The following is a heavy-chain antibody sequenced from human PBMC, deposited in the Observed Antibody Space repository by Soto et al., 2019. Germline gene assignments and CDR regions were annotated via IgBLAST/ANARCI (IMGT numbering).Heavy chain of an antibody. D-gene: IGHD6-19*01. CDR2: ISGSGGST. CDR1: GFTFSSYA. V-gene: IGHV3-23*01. J-gene: IGHJ4*02. Sequence: EVQLLESGGGLVQPGGSLRLSCAASGFTFSSYAMSWVRQAPGKGLEWVSAISGSGGSTYYSDSVKGRFTISRDNSKNTLYLQMNSLRAEDTAGYYCAKEALAVAGTAYYFDYWGQGTLVTVYS. CDR3: AKEALAVAGTAYYFDY.